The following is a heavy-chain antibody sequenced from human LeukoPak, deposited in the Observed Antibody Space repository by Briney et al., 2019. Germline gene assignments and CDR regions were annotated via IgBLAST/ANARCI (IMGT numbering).Heavy chain of an antibody. D-gene: IGHD6-13*01. Sequence: GGSLRLSCVASGFPSSSYWMTWVRQAPGKGLEWVANIKQDGSKKSYVDSVKGRFTISRDNAKNSLYLQMNNLRAEDTAVYYCAGQQQLLLIDPWGQGTLVTVSS. J-gene: IGHJ5*02. CDR1: GFPSSSYW. CDR3: AGQQQLLLIDP. V-gene: IGHV3-7*01. CDR2: IKQDGSKK.